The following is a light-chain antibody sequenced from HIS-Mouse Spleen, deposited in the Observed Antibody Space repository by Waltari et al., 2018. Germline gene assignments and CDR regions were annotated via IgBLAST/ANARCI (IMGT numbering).Light chain of an antibody. V-gene: IGLV2-23*01. Sequence: QSALTQPASVSGSPGQSITISCTGTSSDVGSYNLRPWYQQHPGKAPKLMIYEGSKRPSGVSNRFSGSKSGNTASLTISGLQAEDEADYYCCSYAGSSTVVFGGGTKLTVL. CDR1: SSDVGSYNL. CDR2: EGS. CDR3: CSYAGSSTVV. J-gene: IGLJ2*01.